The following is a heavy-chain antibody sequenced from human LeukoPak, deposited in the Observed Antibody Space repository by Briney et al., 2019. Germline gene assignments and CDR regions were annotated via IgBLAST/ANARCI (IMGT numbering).Heavy chain of an antibody. V-gene: IGHV1-46*01. CDR3: ASGAPSYYDILTGYYPTLDYYYGMDV. D-gene: IGHD3-9*01. Sequence: ASVKVSCKASGYTFTSYYMHWVRQAPGQGLEWMGIINPSGGSTSYAQKFQGRVTMTRDTSTSTVYVELSSLRSEDTAVYYCASGAPSYYDILTGYYPTLDYYYGMDVWGQGTTVTVSS. CDR2: INPSGGST. CDR1: GYTFTSYY. J-gene: IGHJ6*02.